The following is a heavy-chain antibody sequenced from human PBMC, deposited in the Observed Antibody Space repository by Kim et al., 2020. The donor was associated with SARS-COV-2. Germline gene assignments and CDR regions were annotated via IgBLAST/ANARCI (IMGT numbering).Heavy chain of an antibody. V-gene: IGHV4-59*01. D-gene: IGHD4-17*01. CDR1: GGSISSYY. Sequence: SETLSLTCTVSGGSISSYYWSWIRQPPGKGLEWIGYIYYSGSTNYNPSLKSRVTISVDTSKNQFSLKLSSVTAADTAVYYCARDNRDYVDAFDIWGQGTMVTVSS. CDR2: IYYSGST. J-gene: IGHJ3*02. CDR3: ARDNRDYVDAFDI.